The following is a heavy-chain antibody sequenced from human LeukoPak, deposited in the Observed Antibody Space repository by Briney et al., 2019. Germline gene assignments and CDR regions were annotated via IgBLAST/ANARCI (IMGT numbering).Heavy chain of an antibody. CDR1: GYTFSRYG. J-gene: IGHJ4*02. CDR2: IDPNSGGT. Sequence: ASVKVSCKASGYTFSRYGISWVRQAPGQGLEWMGWIDPNSGGTNYAQKFQGRVTMTRATSISTAYMEVSSLRSDDTAVYFCAREQGFAVAGAFDYWGQGTLVTVSS. CDR3: AREQGFAVAGAFDY. D-gene: IGHD6-19*01. V-gene: IGHV1-2*02.